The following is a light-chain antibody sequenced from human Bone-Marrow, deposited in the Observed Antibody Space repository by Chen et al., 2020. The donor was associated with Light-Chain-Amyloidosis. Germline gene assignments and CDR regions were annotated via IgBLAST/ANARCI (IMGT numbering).Light chain of an antibody. V-gene: IGLV3-25*03. Sequence: SYELTQPPSVSVSPGQTARITCSGDDLPTKYAYWYQQKPGQAPVLVIHRDTERPSGISERFSGSSSGTTATLTNRGVQAEDEADYHCQSADSSGTYEVIFGGGTKLTV. J-gene: IGLJ2*01. CDR3: QSADSSGTYEVI. CDR2: RDT. CDR1: DLPTKY.